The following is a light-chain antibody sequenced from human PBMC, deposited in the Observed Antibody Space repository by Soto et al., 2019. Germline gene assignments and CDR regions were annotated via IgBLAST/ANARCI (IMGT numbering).Light chain of an antibody. Sequence: DIQMTQSPSTLSASVGDRVTITFRASQSISSWLAWYQQKPGKAPKLLIYDASSLESGVPSRFSVSGSGTEFTLTISSLQPADFATYYCQQYNSYPVTFGQGTKVEIK. J-gene: IGKJ1*01. CDR2: DAS. CDR1: QSISSW. V-gene: IGKV1-5*01. CDR3: QQYNSYPVT.